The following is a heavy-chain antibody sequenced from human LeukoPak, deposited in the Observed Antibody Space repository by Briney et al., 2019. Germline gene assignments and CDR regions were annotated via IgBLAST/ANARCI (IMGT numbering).Heavy chain of an antibody. Sequence: ASVKVSCKGSGYTFTNDGISWVRQAPGQGLEWMGWISVYNGNTNNAQKFQGRVIMTTDTSTSTAYMELRSLRSDDTAVYYCARLHYYDNKGLLDPWGQGTLVTVSS. CDR2: ISVYNGNT. J-gene: IGHJ5*02. D-gene: IGHD3-22*01. CDR1: GYTFTNDG. V-gene: IGHV1-18*01. CDR3: ARLHYYDNKGLLDP.